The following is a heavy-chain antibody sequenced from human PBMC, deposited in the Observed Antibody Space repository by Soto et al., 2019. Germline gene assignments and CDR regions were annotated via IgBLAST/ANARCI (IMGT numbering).Heavy chain of an antibody. D-gene: IGHD2-2*02. V-gene: IGHV3-15*01. Sequence: GSLVVACAASGFTFSSAWMSGVRQAPGKGLEWVGRIKSKTDGVTTDYAAPVKGRFTISRDDSKNTLYLQMNSLKTEDTAVYYCTTGTLDVVVTAAIRHYSYYYGMDVWGQGTKVTVYS. CDR1: GFTFSSAW. J-gene: IGHJ6*02. CDR2: IKSKTDGVTT. CDR3: TTGTLDVVVTAAIRHYSYYYGMDV.